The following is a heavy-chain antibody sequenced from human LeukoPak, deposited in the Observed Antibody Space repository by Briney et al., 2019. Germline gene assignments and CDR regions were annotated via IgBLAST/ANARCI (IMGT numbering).Heavy chain of an antibody. CDR2: IYYSGST. D-gene: IGHD2-2*01. CDR3: ARGCSSTTCYDHYYFYYTDV. V-gene: IGHV4-59*01. Sequence: PSETLSLTCTVSGGSISSYYWSWIRQPPGKGLEWIGYIYYSGSTNYNPSLKSRLTMSVDTSKNQFSLQLSSVTAADTAVYYCARGCSSTTCYDHYYFYYTDVWGKGTTVTVSS. J-gene: IGHJ6*03. CDR1: GGSISSYY.